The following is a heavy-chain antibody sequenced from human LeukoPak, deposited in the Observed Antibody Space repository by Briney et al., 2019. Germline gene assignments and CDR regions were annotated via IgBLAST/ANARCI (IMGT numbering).Heavy chain of an antibody. D-gene: IGHD6-6*01. CDR2: IYPDDSDT. J-gene: IGHJ4*02. CDR3: ARPMSARYFDY. V-gene: IGHV5-51*01. CDR1: GSRFTTYW. Sequence: GESLKISCKGSGSRFTTYWIGWVRQMPGKGLEWMGIIYPDDSDTIYSPSFQGHVTISADKSINTAYLQWSSLKASDTAMYYCARPMSARYFDYWGQGTLVTVSS.